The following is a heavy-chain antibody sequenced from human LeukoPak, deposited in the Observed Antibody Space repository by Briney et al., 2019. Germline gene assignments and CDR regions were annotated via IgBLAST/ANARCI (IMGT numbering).Heavy chain of an antibody. V-gene: IGHV3-21*01. CDR3: ARDDRGEYYYDSSGYYYDY. CDR2: ISSSSSYI. J-gene: IGHJ4*02. D-gene: IGHD3-22*01. Sequence: GGSLRLSCAASGFTFSSYSMNWVRQAPGKGLEWVSSISSSSSYIYYADSVKGRFTISRDNAKNSLYLQMNSLRAEDTAVYYCARDDRGEYYYDSSGYYYDYWGRGTLVTVSS. CDR1: GFTFSSYS.